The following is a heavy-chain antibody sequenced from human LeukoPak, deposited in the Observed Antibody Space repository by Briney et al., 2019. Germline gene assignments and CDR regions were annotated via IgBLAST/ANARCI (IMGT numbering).Heavy chain of an antibody. D-gene: IGHD5-24*01. V-gene: IGHV1-24*01. CDR1: GYTLTELS. CDR3: ATHGYNALYSFLDY. Sequence: ASVKVSCKVSGYTLTELSMHWVRQAPGKGLEWMGGSDPEDGETIYAQKFQGRVTMTEDTSTDTAYMELSSLRSEDTAVYYCATHGYNALYSFLDYWGQGTLVTVSS. CDR2: SDPEDGET. J-gene: IGHJ4*02.